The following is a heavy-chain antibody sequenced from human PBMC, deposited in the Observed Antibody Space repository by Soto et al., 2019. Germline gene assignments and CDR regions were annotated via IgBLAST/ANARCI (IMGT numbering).Heavy chain of an antibody. V-gene: IGHV4-34*01. Sequence: PSETLSLTCAVYGGSFSGYYWSWIRQPPGKGLEWIGEINHSGSTNYNPSLKSRVTISVDTSKNQFSLKLSSVTAADTAVYYCARSGSYDFWGGYFRGYYGMDVWGQGTTVTVSS. CDR1: GGSFSGYY. CDR3: ARSGSYDFWGGYFRGYYGMDV. CDR2: INHSGST. D-gene: IGHD3-3*01. J-gene: IGHJ6*02.